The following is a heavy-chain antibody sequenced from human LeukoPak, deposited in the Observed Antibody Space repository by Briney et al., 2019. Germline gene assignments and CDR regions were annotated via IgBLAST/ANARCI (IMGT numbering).Heavy chain of an antibody. CDR2: ISSSSYI. CDR3: ARGGCSSTSCYTVEY. D-gene: IGHD2-2*02. V-gene: IGHV3-21*01. CDR1: GFTFSSYS. Sequence: GGSLRLSCAASGFTFSSYSMNWVRQAPEKGLEWVSSISSSSYIYYADSVKGRFTISRDNAKNSLYLQMNSLRAEDTAVYYCARGGCSSTSCYTVEYWGQGTLVTVSS. J-gene: IGHJ4*02.